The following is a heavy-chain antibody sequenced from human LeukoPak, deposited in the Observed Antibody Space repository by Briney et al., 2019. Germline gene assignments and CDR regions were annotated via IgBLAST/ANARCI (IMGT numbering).Heavy chain of an antibody. Sequence: SETLSLTCAVYGGSFSGYYWSWIRQPPGKGLEWIGEINHSGSTNYNPSLKSRVTISVDTSKNQFSLKLSSVTAAGTAVYYCASRLLGYCSSTSCYNNWFDPWGQGTLVTVSS. D-gene: IGHD2-2*02. CDR1: GGSFSGYY. V-gene: IGHV4-34*01. CDR2: INHSGST. J-gene: IGHJ5*02. CDR3: ASRLLGYCSSTSCYNNWFDP.